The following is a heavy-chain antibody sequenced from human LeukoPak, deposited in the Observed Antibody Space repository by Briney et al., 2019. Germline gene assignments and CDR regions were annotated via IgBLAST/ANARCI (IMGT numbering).Heavy chain of an antibody. J-gene: IGHJ4*02. Sequence: AGGSLILACSAPGPPFNNAWVSWVRQTPGKGLEWVGRNKSKTVGGTADYTGPVKGRFTISRDEAKNTLYMQMNSLKTEHTAMYYCYTALIWEHSSDYWGQGTLVTVSS. CDR1: GPPFNNAW. CDR2: NKSKTVGGTA. D-gene: IGHD1-26*01. CDR3: YTALIWEHSSDY. V-gene: IGHV3-15*01.